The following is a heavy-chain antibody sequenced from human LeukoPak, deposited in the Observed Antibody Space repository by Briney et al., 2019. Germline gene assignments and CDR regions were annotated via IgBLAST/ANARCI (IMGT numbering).Heavy chain of an antibody. CDR3: AKGAAAGTFIDY. CDR2: IYYSGNT. Sequence: PSETLSLTCSVSGGSISSSSYYWGWIRQPPGKGLEWIGSIYYSGNTHYNPSLKSRVTMSVDTSKNQFSLKLSSVTAVDTAVYYCAKGAAAGTFIDYWGQGTLVTVSS. D-gene: IGHD6-13*01. CDR1: GGSISSSSYY. V-gene: IGHV4-39*07. J-gene: IGHJ4*02.